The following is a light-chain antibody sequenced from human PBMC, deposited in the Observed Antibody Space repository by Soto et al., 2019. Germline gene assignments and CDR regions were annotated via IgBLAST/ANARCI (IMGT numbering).Light chain of an antibody. CDR3: QQSYTTPLT. J-gene: IGKJ4*01. Sequence: DIHMTRSPSSLSSSVGYIVTITCLASQTISGYLNWYQQKPGKAPELLIYAASYLGNGVPSRFSGSGSGTYFTLTISSLQPEDLATYYCQQSYTTPLTFGGGTKVDIK. CDR1: QTISGY. CDR2: AAS. V-gene: IGKV1-39*01.